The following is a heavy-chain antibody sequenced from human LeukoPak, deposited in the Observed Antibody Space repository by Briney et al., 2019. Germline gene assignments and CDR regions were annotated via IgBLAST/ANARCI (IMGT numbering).Heavy chain of an antibody. CDR2: IYTSGST. V-gene: IGHV4-61*02. D-gene: IGHD6-19*01. Sequence: SETLSLTCTVSGGSISSGSYYWSWIRQPAGKGLEWIGRIYTSGSTNYNPSLKSRVTISVDTSKNQFSLRLSSVTAADTAVYYCARERSSGWYFAFDIWGQGTMVTVSS. CDR3: ARERSSGWYFAFDI. CDR1: GGSISSGSYY. J-gene: IGHJ3*02.